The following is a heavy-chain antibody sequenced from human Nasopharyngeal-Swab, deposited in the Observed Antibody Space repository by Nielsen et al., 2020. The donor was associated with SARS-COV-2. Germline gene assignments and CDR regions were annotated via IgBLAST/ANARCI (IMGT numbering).Heavy chain of an antibody. Sequence: SETLSLTCTVSGGSISSYYWSWIRQPPGKGLEWIGYIYYSGSTNYNPSLETRVTISVDTSKNQFSLELSSVTAADTAVYYCAREVIAEPDSDGFDIWDQGTMVTVSS. J-gene: IGHJ3*02. CDR1: GGSISSYY. CDR3: AREVIAEPDSDGFDI. CDR2: IYYSGST. V-gene: IGHV4-59*12. D-gene: IGHD1-14*01.